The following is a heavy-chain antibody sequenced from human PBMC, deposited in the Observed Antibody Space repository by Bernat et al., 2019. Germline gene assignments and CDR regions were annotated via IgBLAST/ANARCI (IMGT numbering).Heavy chain of an antibody. CDR1: GFTFSGQW. CDR3: ATDVGAD. J-gene: IGHJ4*02. Sequence: EVQLVESGGDLVQPGGSLRLSCAAPGFTFSGQWMTWVRQAPGKGLEWVANIKQDGSEKYYVDSVKGRFTISRDNAKNSLYLQMNSLRAEDTAVYYCATDVGADWGQGTLVTVSS. CDR2: IKQDGSEK. V-gene: IGHV3-7*03. D-gene: IGHD3-10*01.